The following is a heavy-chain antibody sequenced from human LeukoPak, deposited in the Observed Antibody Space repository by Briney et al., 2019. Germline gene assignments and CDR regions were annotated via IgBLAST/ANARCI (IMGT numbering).Heavy chain of an antibody. Sequence: GGSLRLSCVVSGCTFSSYWMNWVRQAPGKGLEWVANIHEDGSDKYYVDSVKGRFPLSRDHAKNSLYLQMNILRAEDTAVYYCARGAPVGTVYGMDVWGQGTTVTVSS. D-gene: IGHD2-21*02. V-gene: IGHV3-7*02. J-gene: IGHJ6*02. CDR3: ARGAPVGTVYGMDV. CDR1: GCTFSSYW. CDR2: IHEDGSDK.